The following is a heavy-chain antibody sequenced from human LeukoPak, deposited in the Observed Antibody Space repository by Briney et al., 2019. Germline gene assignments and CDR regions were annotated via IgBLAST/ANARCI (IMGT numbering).Heavy chain of an antibody. CDR2: IYYSGGT. Sequence: PSETLSLTCTVSGGSISSYYWSWIRQPPGKGLEWIGYIYYSGGTNYNPSLKSRVTISVDTSKNQFSLKLSSVTAADTAVYYCARVLGTTNSPYDAFDIWGQGTMSPSLQ. CDR3: ARVLGTTNSPYDAFDI. J-gene: IGHJ3*02. V-gene: IGHV4-59*01. D-gene: IGHD1-7*01. CDR1: GGSISSYY.